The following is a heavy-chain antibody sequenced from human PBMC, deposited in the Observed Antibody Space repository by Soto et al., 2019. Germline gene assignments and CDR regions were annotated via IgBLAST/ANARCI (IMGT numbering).Heavy chain of an antibody. V-gene: IGHV3-74*01. CDR3: ARACTGWYWFDP. Sequence: EVQLVESGGGLVQPGGSLRLSCAASGFTFSSYWMHWVRQAPGKGLVWVSRINYDGSTTSYADSVKGRFTISRDNARNTLYLQMNSLRAEDTAVYYCARACTGWYWFDPWGQGTLVTVSS. CDR1: GFTFSSYW. D-gene: IGHD6-19*01. CDR2: INYDGSTT. J-gene: IGHJ5*02.